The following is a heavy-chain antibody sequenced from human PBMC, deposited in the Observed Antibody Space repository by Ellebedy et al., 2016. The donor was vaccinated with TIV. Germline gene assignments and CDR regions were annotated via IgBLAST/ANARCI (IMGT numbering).Heavy chain of an antibody. CDR3: ASRGVPLGYCSGDSCLETYYYYGMDV. D-gene: IGHD2-15*01. Sequence: AASVKVSCKASGGTFSNYGISWVRQAPGQGLEWMGRIIPILSIPNYAQKFQGRVTITADQSTSTAYMELSSLRSEDTAVYYCASRGVPLGYCSGDSCLETYYYYGMDVWGQGTTVTVSS. CDR2: IIPILSIP. CDR1: GGTFSNYG. J-gene: IGHJ6*02. V-gene: IGHV1-69*04.